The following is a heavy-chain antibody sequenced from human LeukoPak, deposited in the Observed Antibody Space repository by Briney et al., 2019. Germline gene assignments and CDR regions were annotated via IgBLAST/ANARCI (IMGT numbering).Heavy chain of an antibody. J-gene: IGHJ6*02. CDR1: GYTFTSYG. V-gene: IGHV1-18*01. Sequence: ASVKASCKASGYTFTSYGISWVRQAPGEGLEWMGWISVYNGNAKYAQKFQGRVTMTTDTSTSTAYMELRSLRSDDTAVYYCAKKAGPNPYYYGMDVWGQGTTVTVSS. D-gene: IGHD6-19*01. CDR3: AKKAGPNPYYYGMDV. CDR2: ISVYNGNA.